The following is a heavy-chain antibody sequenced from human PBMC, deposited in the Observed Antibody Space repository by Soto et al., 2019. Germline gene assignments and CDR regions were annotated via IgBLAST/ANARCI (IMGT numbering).Heavy chain of an antibody. CDR3: ASWGFIVATNWYFDL. D-gene: IGHD5-12*01. Sequence: EAQLVESGGGLVQPGGSLRLSCAASGFTFSRYWMSWVRQATGKGLEWVANIKQDGNEESYVDSVKGRFTISRDNTKNSLFLQRNSLRAEDTAVYYCASWGFIVATNWYFDLWGRGTLVTVSS. CDR1: GFTFSRYW. V-gene: IGHV3-7*01. CDR2: IKQDGNEE. J-gene: IGHJ2*01.